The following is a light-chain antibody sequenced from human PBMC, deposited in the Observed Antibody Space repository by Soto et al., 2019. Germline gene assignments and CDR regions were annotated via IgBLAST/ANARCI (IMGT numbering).Light chain of an antibody. CDR2: GAS. Sequence: DIQMTQSPSTLSASVGDRVTITCRASQSISTSLAWYQQKPGKAPNLLISGASRLESGVPSRFSGSGSGTEFTLTISYLQPDDFASYYCQQYYTYSTFGLGTKVDIK. J-gene: IGKJ1*01. V-gene: IGKV1-5*01. CDR1: QSISTS. CDR3: QQYYTYST.